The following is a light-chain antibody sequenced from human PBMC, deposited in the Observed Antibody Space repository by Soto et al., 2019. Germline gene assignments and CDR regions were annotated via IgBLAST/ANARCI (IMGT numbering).Light chain of an antibody. J-gene: IGKJ2*01. CDR3: QGYKSSPMYT. Sequence: DIQMTQSPSTLSAFVGDRVTITCRASQSIYNWLAWYQQKPGKAPRLLISDASTLKSGVPSRFSGDGSGTDFTLTISSLQPDDFETYYCQGYKSSPMYTFGQGTKLEIK. CDR1: QSIYNW. V-gene: IGKV1-5*01. CDR2: DAS.